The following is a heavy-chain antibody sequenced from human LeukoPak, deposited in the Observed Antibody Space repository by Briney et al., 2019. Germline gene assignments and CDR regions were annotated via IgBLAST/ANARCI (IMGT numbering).Heavy chain of an antibody. CDR3: ARVRGVGYSGYETWFDP. J-gene: IGHJ5*02. D-gene: IGHD5-12*01. CDR2: IYYSGST. Sequence: SETLSLTCTVSGVSISSYYWSWIRQPPGKGLEWIGYIYYSGSTNYNPSLKSRRTISVDTSKNQFSLKLSSVTAADTAVYYCARVRGVGYSGYETWFDPWGQGTLVTVSS. CDR1: GVSISSYY. V-gene: IGHV4-59*01.